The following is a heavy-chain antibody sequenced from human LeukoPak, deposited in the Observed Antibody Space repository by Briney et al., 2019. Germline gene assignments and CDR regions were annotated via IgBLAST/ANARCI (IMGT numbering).Heavy chain of an antibody. D-gene: IGHD3-22*01. V-gene: IGHV4-59*08. CDR3: ARGPYKYDGSGAFDI. J-gene: IGHJ3*02. Sequence: KPSETLSLTCTVSGDSISNYYWSWIRQPPGKGLEWIGYFSSSGSTNYNPSLKSRVTISVDTSKNQFSLKLTSVTAADTAVYYCARGPYKYDGSGAFDIWGQGTMVTVSS. CDR2: FSSSGST. CDR1: GDSISNYY.